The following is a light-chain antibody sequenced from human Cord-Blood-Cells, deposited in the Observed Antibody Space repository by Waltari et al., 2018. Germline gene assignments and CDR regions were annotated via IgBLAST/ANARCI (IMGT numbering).Light chain of an antibody. CDR1: SSDVGRSNL. Sequence: QSVLTQPASVSGSPGQSITISCTGTSSDVGRSNLVSWYQQHPGKAPKLMIYEGSKRPSGVSNRFSGSKSGNTASLTISGLQAEDEADYYCCSYAGSSTWVFGGGTKLTVL. V-gene: IGLV2-23*01. CDR3: CSYAGSSTWV. J-gene: IGLJ3*02. CDR2: EGS.